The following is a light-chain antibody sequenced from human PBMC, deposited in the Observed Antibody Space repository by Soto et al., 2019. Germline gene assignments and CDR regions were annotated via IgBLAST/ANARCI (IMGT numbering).Light chain of an antibody. Sequence: DIQMTQSPSTLPASVGDRVTISCRASQTVERWLAWYQQKPGKAPKLLISDVSSLERGVPSSFSGSGSATEFTLPISGLQSDDFATYYCQQYKDYVWTFGQGTKV. V-gene: IGKV1-5*01. CDR1: QTVERW. CDR3: QQYKDYVWT. CDR2: DVS. J-gene: IGKJ1*01.